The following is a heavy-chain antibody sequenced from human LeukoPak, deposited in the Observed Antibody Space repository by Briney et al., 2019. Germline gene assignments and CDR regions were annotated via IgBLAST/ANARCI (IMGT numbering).Heavy chain of an antibody. D-gene: IGHD3-22*01. V-gene: IGHV3-64*01. CDR3: ARRSNGYYSY. Sequence: GGSLRLSCAASGFTFSNYAMHWVRQAPGKGLEYVSAISNNGGGTYYANSVKGRFTISRDNSKNTLYLRMGSLRVEDMAVYYCARRSNGYYSYWGQGTLVTVSS. CDR2: ISNNGGGT. J-gene: IGHJ4*02. CDR1: GFTFSNYA.